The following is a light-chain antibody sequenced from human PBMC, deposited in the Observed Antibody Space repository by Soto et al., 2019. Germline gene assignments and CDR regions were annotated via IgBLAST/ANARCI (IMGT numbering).Light chain of an antibody. V-gene: IGKV1-5*03. Sequence: DIQMTQSPSTLSASVGDRDTITCRASQSINNWLAWYQQKPGKAPKLFIFKASTLESGVPSRFSGSGSGTEFTLSISSLQPDDFATYFCQQYERFPRTFGQGTKVEIK. CDR1: QSINNW. J-gene: IGKJ1*01. CDR2: KAS. CDR3: QQYERFPRT.